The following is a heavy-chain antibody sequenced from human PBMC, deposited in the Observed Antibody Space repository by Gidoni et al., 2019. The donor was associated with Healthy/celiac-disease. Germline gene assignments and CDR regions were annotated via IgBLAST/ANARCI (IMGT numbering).Heavy chain of an antibody. CDR2: SSGSGGRT. CDR3: AKDRSGWMGGTFDY. V-gene: IGHV3-23*01. Sequence: EVQLLESGGGLVQPGGSLRLSCAASGFTFSSYAMSWVRQAPGTGLEWVSASSGSGGRTYYADSVKGRFTISRDNSKNTLYLQMNSLRAEDTAVYYCAKDRSGWMGGTFDYWGQGTLVTVSS. J-gene: IGHJ4*02. CDR1: GFTFSSYA. D-gene: IGHD6-19*01.